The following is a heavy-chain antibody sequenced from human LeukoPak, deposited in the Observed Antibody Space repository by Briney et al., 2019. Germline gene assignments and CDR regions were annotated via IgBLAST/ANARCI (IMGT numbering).Heavy chain of an antibody. CDR2: INDSGGNT. J-gene: IGHJ4*02. CDR1: GFTFSTYG. V-gene: IGHV3-23*01. Sequence: GGSLRLSCAASGFTFSTYGINWVRQAPGKGLDWVSVINDSGGNTFYADSVKGRFTISRDNSKNTVYLQMRSLRGEDTAVYYCARSLKWNLVGFDYWGQGTLVTVSS. CDR3: ARSLKWNLVGFDY. D-gene: IGHD1-1*01.